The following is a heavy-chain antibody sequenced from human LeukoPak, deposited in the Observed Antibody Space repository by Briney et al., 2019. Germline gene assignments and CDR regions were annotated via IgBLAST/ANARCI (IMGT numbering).Heavy chain of an antibody. CDR2: ISYDGSNK. CDR1: GFTFSSYA. Sequence: PGRSLRLSCAASGFTFSSYAMHWVRQAPGKGLEWVAVISYDGSNKYYADSVKGRFTISRDNSKNTLYLQMNSLRAEDTAVYYCARAHYKYYDFWSGPYYWGQGTLVTVSS. CDR3: ARAHYKYYDFWSGPYY. V-gene: IGHV3-30-3*01. J-gene: IGHJ4*02. D-gene: IGHD3-3*01.